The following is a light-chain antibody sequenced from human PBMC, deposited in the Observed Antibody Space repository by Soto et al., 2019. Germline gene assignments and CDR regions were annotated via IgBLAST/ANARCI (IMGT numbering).Light chain of an antibody. CDR1: QSVSSSY. V-gene: IGKV3D-7*01. Sequence: PGEIVPLSCKASQSVSSSYLTWYQQKPGQAPRLLIYGASTRATSIPARFSGSGSGTEFTLTISSLQPEDFATYYCQQYDSFSVTFGQGTKVDIK. CDR2: GAS. J-gene: IGKJ1*01. CDR3: QQYDSFSVT.